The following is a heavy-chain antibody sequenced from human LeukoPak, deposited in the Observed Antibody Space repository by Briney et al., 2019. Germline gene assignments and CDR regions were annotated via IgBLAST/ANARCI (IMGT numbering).Heavy chain of an antibody. CDR1: GFSFSDYY. CDR2: INGSGHDI. CDR3: TRDPRHLDC. V-gene: IGHV3-11*04. D-gene: IGHD6-6*01. Sequence: GGTLRLSCAASGFSFSDYYMTWVRQAPGKGVEWVAYINGSGHDINYPALAKGRFIIFRDNAKHSLYQQMHSLGADAAAVYYCTRDPRHLDCWGQGTLVTVSS. J-gene: IGHJ4*02.